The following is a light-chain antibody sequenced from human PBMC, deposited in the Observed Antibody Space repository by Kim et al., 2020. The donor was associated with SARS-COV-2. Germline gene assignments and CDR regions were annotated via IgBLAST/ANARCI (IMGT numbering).Light chain of an antibody. CDR2: TAS. Sequence: APAEKETTSSRAARSVGSNNLAWYQQKPGQAPRLLIYTASTRATGIPARFSGSGSGAYFTLTISRLEPEDFAVYYCQQYGNRVRTFGQGTKVDIK. CDR3: QQYGNRVRT. CDR1: RSVGSNN. J-gene: IGKJ1*01. V-gene: IGKV3-20*01.